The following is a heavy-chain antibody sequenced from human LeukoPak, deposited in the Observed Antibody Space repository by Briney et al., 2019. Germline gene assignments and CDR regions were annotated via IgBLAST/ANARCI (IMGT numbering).Heavy chain of an antibody. CDR3: ARERGRVLRYFDWLLADSYMDV. J-gene: IGHJ6*03. D-gene: IGHD3-9*01. CDR2: IYYSGSA. V-gene: IGHV4-39*07. Sequence: SETLSLTCSVSSGSISTTGYYWGWIRQPPGKGLEWIGSIYYSGSAYYNPSLKSRVTISVDTSKNQFSLKLSSVTAADTAVYYCARERGRVLRYFDWLLADSYMDVWGKGTTVTISS. CDR1: SGSISTTGYY.